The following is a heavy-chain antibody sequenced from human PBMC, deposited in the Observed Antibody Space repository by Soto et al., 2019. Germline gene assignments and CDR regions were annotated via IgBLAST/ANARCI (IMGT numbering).Heavy chain of an antibody. J-gene: IGHJ4*02. CDR2: IYYSGST. CDR1: GGSISSGDYY. V-gene: IGHV4-30-4*01. D-gene: IGHD3-16*01. Sequence: PSETLSLTCTVSGGSISSGDYYWSWIRQPPGKGLEWIGYIYYSGSTYYNPSLKSRVTISVDTSKNQFSLKLSSVTAADTAVYFCATYTAFAKYYFDYWGRGTLVTVSS. CDR3: ATYTAFAKYYFDY.